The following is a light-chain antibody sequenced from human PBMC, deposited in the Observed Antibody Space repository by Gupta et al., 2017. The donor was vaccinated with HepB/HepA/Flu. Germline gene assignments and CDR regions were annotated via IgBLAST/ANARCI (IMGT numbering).Light chain of an antibody. CDR2: GDS. V-gene: IGLV3-21*03. J-gene: IGLJ2*01. Sequence: SYVLTQPPSVSVAPGKTARITCGGNNIGSKSVHWYQQKPGQAPVLVVEGDSDRPSGIPERFSGSNSGNTATLTISRVEAGDEADYYCQVWDNSSDHVVFGGGTKLTVL. CDR3: QVWDNSSDHVV. CDR1: NIGSKS.